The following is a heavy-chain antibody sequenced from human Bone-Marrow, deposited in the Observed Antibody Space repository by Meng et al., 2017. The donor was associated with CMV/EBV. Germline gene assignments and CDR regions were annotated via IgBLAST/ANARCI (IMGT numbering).Heavy chain of an antibody. CDR2: INPNSGGT. CDR3: ARLEYSGYAYYFDY. Sequence: QVQLWQYGSEVKKPGASVTVSCKASGYTFTGYYMHWVRQAPGQGLEWMGWINPNSGGTNYAQKFQGRVTMTRDTSISTAYMELSRLRSDDTAVYYCARLEYSGYAYYFDYWGQGTLVTVSS. J-gene: IGHJ4*02. CDR1: GYTFTGYY. D-gene: IGHD5-12*01. V-gene: IGHV1-2*02.